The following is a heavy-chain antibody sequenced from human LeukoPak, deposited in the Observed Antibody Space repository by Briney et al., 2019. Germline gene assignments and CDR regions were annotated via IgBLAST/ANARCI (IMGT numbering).Heavy chain of an antibody. Sequence: ASVKVSCKASGYTFTSYDINWVRQATGQGLEWMGWMNPNSGNTDYAQKFQGRFTITINTSISTAYMELSSLRSDDTAVYYCARGPDAFDIWGQGTMVTVSS. CDR1: GYTFTSYD. J-gene: IGHJ3*02. CDR3: ARGPDAFDI. V-gene: IGHV1-8*03. CDR2: MNPNSGNT.